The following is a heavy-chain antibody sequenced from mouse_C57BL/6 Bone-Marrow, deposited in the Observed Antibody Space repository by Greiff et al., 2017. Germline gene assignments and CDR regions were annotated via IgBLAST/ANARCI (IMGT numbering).Heavy chain of an antibody. CDR3: ASYYDSPYYFDY. CDR1: GYTFTDYY. J-gene: IGHJ2*01. D-gene: IGHD2-4*01. V-gene: IGHV1-19*01. Sequence: VQLQQSGPVLVKPGASVKMSCKASGYTFTDYYMNWVKQSHGKSLEWIGVINPYNGGTSYNQKFKGKATLTVDKSSSTAYMELNSLTSEDSAVYYCASYYDSPYYFDYWGQGTTLTVSS. CDR2: INPYNGGT.